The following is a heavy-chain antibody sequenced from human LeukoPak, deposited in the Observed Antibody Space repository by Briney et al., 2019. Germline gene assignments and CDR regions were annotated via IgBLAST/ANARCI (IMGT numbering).Heavy chain of an antibody. CDR3: AKDGGYYYGSGNDY. V-gene: IGHV3-23*01. CDR1: GFIFSDHY. J-gene: IGHJ4*02. CDR2: ISGSGGST. Sequence: GGSLRLSCAASGFIFSDHYMDWVRQAPGKGLEWVSAISGSGGSTYYADSVKGRFTISRDNSKNTLYLQMNSLRAEDTAVYYCAKDGGYYYGSGNDYWGQGTLVTVSS. D-gene: IGHD3-10*01.